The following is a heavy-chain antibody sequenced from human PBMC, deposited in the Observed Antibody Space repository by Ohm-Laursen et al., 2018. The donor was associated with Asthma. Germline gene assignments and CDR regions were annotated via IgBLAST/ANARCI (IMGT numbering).Heavy chain of an antibody. CDR2: IYYSGSS. CDR1: GVSISNYY. Sequence: VTLSLTGRVSGVSISNYYWTWIRQPPGKGLEWIGYIYYSGSSNYDASLKSRVSMSVDTSKIQLSLRLPSVSAADTAVYSCATGSAYYWFDSWGQGTLVTVSS. J-gene: IGHJ5*01. D-gene: IGHD2-21*01. V-gene: IGHV4-59*13. CDR3: ATGSAYYWFDS.